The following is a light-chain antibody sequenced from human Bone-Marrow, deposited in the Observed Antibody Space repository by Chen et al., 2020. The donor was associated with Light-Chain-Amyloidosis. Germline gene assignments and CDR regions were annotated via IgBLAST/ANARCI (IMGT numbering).Light chain of an antibody. CDR2: EDD. CDR1: SGSIATNY. J-gene: IGLJ3*02. CDR3: QSYQGSSQGV. V-gene: IGLV6-57*01. Sequence: NFMLTQHHSVSEAPGKTVIISCTRSSGSIATNYVQWYQQRPGSSPTTVIYEDDQSPSGVPDRFSGSIDRSSNSASLTISGLKTEDEADYYCQSYQGSSQGVFGGGTKLTVL.